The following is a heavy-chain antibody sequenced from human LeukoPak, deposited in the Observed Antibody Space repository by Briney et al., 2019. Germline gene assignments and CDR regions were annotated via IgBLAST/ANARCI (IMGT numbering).Heavy chain of an antibody. CDR3: ASMNGHAFDI. CDR1: RFTHSRFW. D-gene: IGHD2-8*01. V-gene: IGHV3-74*01. J-gene: IGHJ3*02. Sequence: GGSLRLSCAASRFTHSRFWMHCVPHAPGKGLVWVSGINSDGGSTRYADSVKGRFIITRDNAKNMLYLQMNSLRAEDTAVYYCASMNGHAFDIWGQGTRVTVSS. CDR2: INSDGGST.